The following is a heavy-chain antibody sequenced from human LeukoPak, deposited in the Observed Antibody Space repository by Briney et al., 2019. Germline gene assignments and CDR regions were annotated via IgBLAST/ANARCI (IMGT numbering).Heavy chain of an antibody. CDR1: GGSITNYY. J-gene: IGHJ4*02. CDR3: ARAAHSGSLAPFDY. CDR2: IHYSGST. Sequence: PSETLSLTCTVSGGSITNYYWSWIRQPPGKGLEWIGYIHYSGSTKYKSSLKSRVTISVDTSKNQFSLKLSSVTAADTAVYYCARAAHSGSLAPFDYWGQGTLVTVSS. D-gene: IGHD1-26*01. V-gene: IGHV4-59*12.